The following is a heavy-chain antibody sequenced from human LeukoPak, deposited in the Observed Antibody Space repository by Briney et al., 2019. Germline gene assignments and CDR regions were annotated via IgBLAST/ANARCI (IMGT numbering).Heavy chain of an antibody. J-gene: IGHJ5*02. CDR3: ARGGYYGSGSDFRFDP. CDR2: IHYTWST. Sequence: PSETLSPTSTVSGGSISSYYWSWIRQSPGKGLECIGYIHYTWSTNYKPSLKSRVTISVEKSKNQFSLKLKSVTAADTAVYYCARGGYYGSGSDFRFDPWGQGTLVTVSS. CDR1: GGSISSYY. V-gene: IGHV4-59*01. D-gene: IGHD3-10*01.